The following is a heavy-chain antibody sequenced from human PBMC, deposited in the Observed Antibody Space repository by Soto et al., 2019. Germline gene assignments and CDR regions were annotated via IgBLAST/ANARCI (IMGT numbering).Heavy chain of an antibody. CDR3: AKVYDSSGYYPRGNYYYGMDV. V-gene: IGHV3-23*01. J-gene: IGHJ6*02. Sequence: PGGSLRLSYAASGFTFSSYAMSWVRQSPGKGLEWVSAISGSGGSTYYADSVKGRFTISRDNSKNTLYLQMNSLRAEDTAVYYCAKVYDSSGYYPRGNYYYGMDVWGQGTTVTVSS. D-gene: IGHD3-22*01. CDR2: ISGSGGST. CDR1: GFTFSSYA.